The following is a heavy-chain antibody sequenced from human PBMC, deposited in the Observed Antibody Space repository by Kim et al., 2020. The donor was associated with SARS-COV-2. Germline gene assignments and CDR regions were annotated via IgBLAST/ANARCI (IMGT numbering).Heavy chain of an antibody. Sequence: SETLSLTCTVSGGSISSSSYYWGWIRQPPGKGLEWIGSIYYSGSTYYNPSLESRATISVDTSKNQFSLKLSSVTAADTAVYYCARLQLSCITVFGVVEQWNWFDPGGQGTRVTVSS. CDR1: GGSISSSSYY. CDR2: IYYSGST. CDR3: ARLQLSCITVFGVVEQWNWFDP. J-gene: IGHJ5*02. D-gene: IGHD3-3*01. V-gene: IGHV4-39*01.